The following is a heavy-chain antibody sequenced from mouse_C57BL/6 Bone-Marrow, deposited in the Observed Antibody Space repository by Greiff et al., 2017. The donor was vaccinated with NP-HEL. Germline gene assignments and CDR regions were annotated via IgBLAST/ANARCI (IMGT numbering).Heavy chain of an antibody. CDR3: AREGFYYGSRGRLYYVDY. Sequence: EVKLQESGAELVKPGASVKLSCTASGFNIKDYYMHWVKQRTEQGLEWIGRIDPEDGETTSSPTVQGKATIPADTASNTAYLQLSSLTSEDTAVYYWAREGFYYGSRGRLYYVDYWGQGTTLTVSS. CDR1: GFNIKDYY. J-gene: IGHJ2*01. V-gene: IGHV14-2*01. CDR2: IDPEDGET. D-gene: IGHD1-1*01.